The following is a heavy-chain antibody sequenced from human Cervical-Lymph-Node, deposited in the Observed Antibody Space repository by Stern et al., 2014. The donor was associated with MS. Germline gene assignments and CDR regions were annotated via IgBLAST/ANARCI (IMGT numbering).Heavy chain of an antibody. J-gene: IGHJ5*02. CDR1: GG. V-gene: IGHV1-69*06. Sequence: VQLVQSGAEVKKPGSSVKVSCKSSGGISWVRQALGQGLEWMGGVIPCVGTSYSAQKFQGRVTITADTSANTTYLHLSRLTSADTAVYYGARGTGDNWFGPWGQGTLVTVSS. D-gene: IGHD3/OR15-3a*01. CDR2: VIPCVGTS. CDR3: ARGTGDNWFGP.